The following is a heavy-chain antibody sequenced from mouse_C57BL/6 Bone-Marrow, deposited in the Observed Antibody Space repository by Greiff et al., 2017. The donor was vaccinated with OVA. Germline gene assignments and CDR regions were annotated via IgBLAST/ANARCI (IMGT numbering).Heavy chain of an antibody. CDR3: AILLREFAY. J-gene: IGHJ3*01. CDR1: GFSLTSYG. Sequence: QVELKQSGPGLVAPSQSLSITCTVSGFSLTSYGVDWVRQPPGKGLEWLGVIWGGGSTNYTSAPMSRLSISKDNSKSQVFLKMHCLQTDCTAMYYCAILLREFAYWGQGTLVTVSA. D-gene: IGHD1-1*01. CDR2: IWGGGST. V-gene: IGHV2-9*01.